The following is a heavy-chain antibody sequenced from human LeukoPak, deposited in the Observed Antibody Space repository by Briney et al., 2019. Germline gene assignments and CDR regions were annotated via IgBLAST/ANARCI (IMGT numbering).Heavy chain of an antibody. CDR3: VAWGNSGNS. D-gene: IGHD1-26*01. CDR2: ISYDGGKK. J-gene: IGHJ3*01. CDR1: GFTFSSYA. V-gene: IGHV3-30-3*01. Sequence: PGGSLRLSCAASGFTFSSYAMHWVRQAPGKGLEWVAAISYDGGKKYYADSLKGRFTISRDNSKNTLYLQMDSLRAEDTAVYYCVAWGNSGNSWGQGTMVIVSS.